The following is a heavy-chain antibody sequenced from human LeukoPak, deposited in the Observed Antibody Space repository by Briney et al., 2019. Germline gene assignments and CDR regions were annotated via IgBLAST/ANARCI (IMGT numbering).Heavy chain of an antibody. J-gene: IGHJ4*02. CDR1: GFTFDDYG. Sequence: GGSLRLSCAASGFTFDDYGMSWVRQPPGKGLEWVSGINWNGGSTGYADSVKGRFTISRDNAKNSLYMQMNSLRAEDTALYYCARDTSYGYDYWGQGILVTVSS. V-gene: IGHV3-20*04. D-gene: IGHD5-18*01. CDR2: INWNGGST. CDR3: ARDTSYGYDY.